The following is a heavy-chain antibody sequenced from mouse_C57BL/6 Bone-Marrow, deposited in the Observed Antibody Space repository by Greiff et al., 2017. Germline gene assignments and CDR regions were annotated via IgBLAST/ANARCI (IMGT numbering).Heavy chain of an antibody. CDR2: IYPGGGYT. V-gene: IGHV1-63*01. D-gene: IGHD1-1*01. Sequence: VKLVESGAELVRPGTSVKMSCKASGYTFTNYWIGWAKQRPGHGLEWIGDIYPGGGYTNYNEKFKGKAILTADKSFSTAYMQFSSLTSEDSAIYYCARQDYDTLFAYWGQGTLVTVSA. CDR3: ARQDYDTLFAY. CDR1: GYTFTNYW. J-gene: IGHJ3*01.